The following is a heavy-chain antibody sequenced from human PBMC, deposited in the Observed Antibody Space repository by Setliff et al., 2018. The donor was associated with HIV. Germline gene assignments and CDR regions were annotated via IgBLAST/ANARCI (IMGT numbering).Heavy chain of an antibody. Sequence: GASVKVSCKASGYTFIGYYIYWVRQAPGQGLEWVGWINPSSGATNYAQKFQGRVTLTSDSSISTAYMELSRLRSDDTAAFYCTRDYAHYFDFWGQGTLVTVSS. CDR1: GYTFIGYY. J-gene: IGHJ4*02. CDR3: TRDYAHYFDF. D-gene: IGHD3-16*01. CDR2: INPSSGAT. V-gene: IGHV1-2*02.